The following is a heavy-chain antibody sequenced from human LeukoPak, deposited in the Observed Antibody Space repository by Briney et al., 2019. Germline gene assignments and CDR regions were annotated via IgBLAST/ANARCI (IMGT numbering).Heavy chain of an antibody. CDR3: ARGHPYVWGSYRRLHAFDI. J-gene: IGHJ3*02. D-gene: IGHD3-16*02. CDR2: ISMSGSVI. CDR1: GFTFSDYE. Sequence: GGSLRLSCAVSGFTFSDYEMNWVRQAPGKGLEWVSYISMSGSVIHYADSVKGRFTISRDNAKNSLYLQMNSLRAADTAVYYCARGHPYVWGSYRRLHAFDIWGQGTMVTVSS. V-gene: IGHV3-48*03.